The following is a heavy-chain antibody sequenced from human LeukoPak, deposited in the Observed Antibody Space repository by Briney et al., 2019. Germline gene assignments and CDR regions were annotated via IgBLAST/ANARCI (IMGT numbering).Heavy chain of an antibody. Sequence: GGSLRLSCAASGFTFSSYSMNWVRQAPGKGLEWVSSISSSSSYIYYADSVKGRFTISRDNAKNSLYLQMNSLRAEDTAVYYCAKDRSGYEYDYWGQGTLVTVSS. D-gene: IGHD5-12*01. CDR2: ISSSSSYI. J-gene: IGHJ4*02. CDR3: AKDRSGYEYDY. V-gene: IGHV3-21*01. CDR1: GFTFSSYS.